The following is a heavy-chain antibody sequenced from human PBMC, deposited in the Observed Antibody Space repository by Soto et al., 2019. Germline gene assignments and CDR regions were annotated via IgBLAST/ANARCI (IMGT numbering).Heavy chain of an antibody. CDR3: ARAPYSSTSFFFDF. CDR1: GYTLTATH. V-gene: IGHV1-46*01. J-gene: IGHJ4*02. D-gene: IGHD2-2*01. Sequence: ASVKVSFKASGYTLTATHMHWVRQAPGQGLEWMGIVNPSLGRTNYAQKFQDRVAMTWDTSTSTFYMELSSLRSDDTAVYYCARAPYSSTSFFFDFWGQGTLVTVSS. CDR2: VNPSLGRT.